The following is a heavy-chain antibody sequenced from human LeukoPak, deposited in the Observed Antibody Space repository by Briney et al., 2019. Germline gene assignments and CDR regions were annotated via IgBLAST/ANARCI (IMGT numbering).Heavy chain of an antibody. D-gene: IGHD4-17*01. J-gene: IGHJ5*02. Sequence: GASVKVSCKASVYSFTGYYIHWARQAPGQGLEWMGWINPNRGGTNYAQKFQGRVTMTRDTSITTAYMELSSLRSDDTAMYYCARDTCDGVSCYNWFDPWGQGTLVTVSS. CDR2: INPNRGGT. CDR1: VYSFTGYY. CDR3: ARDTCDGVSCYNWFDP. V-gene: IGHV1-2*02.